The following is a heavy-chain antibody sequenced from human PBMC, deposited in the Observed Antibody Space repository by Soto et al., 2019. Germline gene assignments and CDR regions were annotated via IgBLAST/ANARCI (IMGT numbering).Heavy chain of an antibody. J-gene: IGHJ4*02. D-gene: IGHD2-2*01. CDR1: GVSLTSGNW. V-gene: IGHV4-4*02. CDR2: IFHDGTA. Sequence: SETLSLTCAVSGVSLTSGNWWTWVRQSPQRGLEYIGEIFHDGTANYYPSFERRVAMSVDTSRNQFSLKLTSVTAADTAVYFCARIVYATRRNYLYYDFWGPGTLVTVSP. CDR3: ARIVYATRRNYLYYDF.